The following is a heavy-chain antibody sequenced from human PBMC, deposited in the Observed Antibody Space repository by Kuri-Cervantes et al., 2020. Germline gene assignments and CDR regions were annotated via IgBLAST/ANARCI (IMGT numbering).Heavy chain of an antibody. CDR3: AQDRHDTSGYYYIF. CDR1: GFTFSSYW. CDR2: IKQDGSEK. D-gene: IGHD3-22*01. V-gene: IGHV3-7*03. J-gene: IGHJ4*02. Sequence: GESLKISCAASGFTFSSYWMSWVRQAPGKGLEWVANIKQDGSEKYYVDSVKGRFTISRDNAKNSLYLQMNIMTDDDTALYYCAQDRHDTSGYYYIFRGQGTLVTVSS.